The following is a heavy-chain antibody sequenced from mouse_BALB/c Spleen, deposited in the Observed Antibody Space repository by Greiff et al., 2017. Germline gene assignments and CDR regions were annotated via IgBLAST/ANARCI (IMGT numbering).Heavy chain of an antibody. J-gene: IGHJ1*01. CDR1: GFTFTDYY. CDR2: IRNKANGYTT. Sequence: EVKLVESGGGLVQPGGSLRLSCAPSGFTFTDYYMSWVRQPPGKALEWLGFIRNKANGYTTEYSASVKGRFTITRDNSQSILYLQMNTLRAEDSATYYCARAHWYFDVWGAGTTVTVSS. CDR3: ARAHWYFDV. V-gene: IGHV7-3*02.